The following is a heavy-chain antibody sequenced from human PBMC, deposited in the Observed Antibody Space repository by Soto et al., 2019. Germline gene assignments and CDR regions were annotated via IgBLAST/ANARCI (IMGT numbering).Heavy chain of an antibody. V-gene: IGHV1-2*04. D-gene: IGHD3-22*01. CDR2: INPNSGGT. CDR1: GYTFTGYY. Sequence: ASVKVSCKASGYTFTGYYMHWVRQAPGQGLEWMGWINPNSGGTNYAQKFQGWVTMTRDTSISTAYMELSRLRSDDTAVYYCARQANYYDSSGPNFDIWGQGTMVTVSS. CDR3: ARQANYYDSSGPNFDI. J-gene: IGHJ3*02.